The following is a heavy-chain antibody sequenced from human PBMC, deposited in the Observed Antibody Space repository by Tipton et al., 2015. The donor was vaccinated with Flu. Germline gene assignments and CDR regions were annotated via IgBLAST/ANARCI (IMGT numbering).Heavy chain of an antibody. D-gene: IGHD3-22*01. CDR1: GFNFSSYG. Sequence: SLRLSCAASGFNFSSYGMHWVRQGLGKGLEWVAVIWHDGSKQYYADSVKGRFTISRDNSMNTLYLRMNSLRVEDTAVYYCTRSYYYDTSGYDAFDIWGQGTMVTVSS. V-gene: IGHV3-33*01. J-gene: IGHJ3*02. CDR2: IWHDGSKQ. CDR3: TRSYYYDTSGYDAFDI.